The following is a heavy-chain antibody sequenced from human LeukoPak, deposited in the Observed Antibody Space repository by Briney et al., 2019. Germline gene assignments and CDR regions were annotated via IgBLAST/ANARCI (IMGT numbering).Heavy chain of an antibody. V-gene: IGHV4-59*01. CDR1: GGSIRSYF. D-gene: IGHD4-23*01. Sequence: SETLSLTCMVSGGSIRSYFRSWIRQPPGKGLEWIGHTYYSGTTDYNPSLKSRLTISVDASKNYFSLNLNSLTAADTAVYFCARVGPLRWSLDAFDIWGQGTMVTVSS. CDR2: TYYSGTT. J-gene: IGHJ3*02. CDR3: ARVGPLRWSLDAFDI.